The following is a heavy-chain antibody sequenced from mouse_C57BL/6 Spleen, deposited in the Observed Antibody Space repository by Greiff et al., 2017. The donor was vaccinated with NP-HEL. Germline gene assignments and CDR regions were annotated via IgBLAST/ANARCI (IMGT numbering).Heavy chain of an antibody. D-gene: IGHD1-1*01. CDR2: IDPSDSYT. CDR3: ARQGTTVVATGYFDV. V-gene: IGHV1-69*01. J-gene: IGHJ1*03. CDR1: GYTFTSYW. Sequence: QVQLQQPGAELVMPGASVKLSCKASGYTFTSYWMHWVKQRPGQGLEWIGEIDPSDSYTNYNQKFKGKSTLTVDKSSSTAYMQLSSLTSEDSAVYYCARQGTTVVATGYFDVWGTGTTVTVSS.